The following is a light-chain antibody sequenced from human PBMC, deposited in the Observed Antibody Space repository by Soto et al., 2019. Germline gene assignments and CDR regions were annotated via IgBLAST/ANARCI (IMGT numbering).Light chain of an antibody. CDR1: TNDVGGYNY. CDR3: NSYTSSTSRPYV. J-gene: IGLJ1*01. V-gene: IGLV2-14*01. CDR2: EVS. Sequence: QSALTRPASVSGCPGQSITMSCTGTTNDVGGYNYVSWYQQHPGKAPKLLIFEVSSRPSGVSNRFSGSKSGNTASLTISALQAEDEADYFCNSYTSSTSRPYVFGTGTKVTVL.